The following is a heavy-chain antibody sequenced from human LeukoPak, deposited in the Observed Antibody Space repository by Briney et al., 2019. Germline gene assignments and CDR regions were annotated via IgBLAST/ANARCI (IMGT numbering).Heavy chain of an antibody. CDR1: GFTFRTYA. D-gene: IGHD2-15*01. Sequence: GGSPRLSCAASGFTFRTYAMSWVRQAPGKGLEWVSGISDSGDGTYYADSVRGRFTISRDNSKNTLSVQMNSLRAEDTAVYYCAKQRSEVVVAATNYWGQGTLVTVSS. CDR2: ISDSGDGT. J-gene: IGHJ4*02. V-gene: IGHV3-23*01. CDR3: AKQRSEVVVAATNY.